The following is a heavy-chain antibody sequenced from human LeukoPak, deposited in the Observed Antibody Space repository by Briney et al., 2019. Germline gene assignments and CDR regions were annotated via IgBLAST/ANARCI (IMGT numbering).Heavy chain of an antibody. Sequence: ASVKVSCKASGYTFTSYYMHWVRQAPGQGLEWMGIINPSGGSTSYAQKFQGRVTMTRDTSTSTVYMELSSLRSEDTAVYYCAKGIVVVPAARDSSPGYFDYWGQGILVTVSS. D-gene: IGHD2-2*01. J-gene: IGHJ4*02. CDR1: GYTFTSYY. V-gene: IGHV1-46*01. CDR2: INPSGGST. CDR3: AKGIVVVPAARDSSPGYFDY.